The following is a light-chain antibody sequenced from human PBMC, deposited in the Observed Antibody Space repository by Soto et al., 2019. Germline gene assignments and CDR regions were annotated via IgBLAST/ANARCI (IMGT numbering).Light chain of an antibody. J-gene: IGKJ1*01. CDR3: QKYANWPKT. Sequence: IVMTQSPDTLSVSPGQRATLSCRASESISDKVVWYQQKSGQAPRLLIYGAFNRAAGVPARFSGSGSGTEFTLTIRSLQSEDYAVYFYQKYANWPKTFGQGTKVEIK. V-gene: IGKV3D-15*01. CDR2: GAF. CDR1: ESISDK.